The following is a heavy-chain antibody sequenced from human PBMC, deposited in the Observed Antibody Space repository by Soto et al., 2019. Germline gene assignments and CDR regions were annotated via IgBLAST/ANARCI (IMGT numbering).Heavy chain of an antibody. CDR2: ISGSGGST. CDR3: AKPDSSGWYGDYYYYGMDV. Sequence: EVQLLESGGGLVQPGGSLRLSCAASGLTFSSYAMSWVRQAPGKGLEWVSAISGSGGSTYYADSVKGRFTISRDNSKNTLYLQRNSLGAEDTAVYYCAKPDSSGWYGDYYYYGMDVWGQGTTVTVSS. CDR1: GLTFSSYA. J-gene: IGHJ6*02. D-gene: IGHD6-19*01. V-gene: IGHV3-23*01.